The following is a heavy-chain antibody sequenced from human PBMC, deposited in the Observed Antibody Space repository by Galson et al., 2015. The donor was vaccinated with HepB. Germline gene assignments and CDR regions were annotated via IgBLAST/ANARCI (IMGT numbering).Heavy chain of an antibody. V-gene: IGHV4-59*01. CDR3: ARASIEIAAADTVAFDI. CDR1: GGSIIPYY. Sequence: VTLSLTCTVSGGSIIPYYWSWIRQPPGKGLEWIGYIYYSGSTNYNPSLKSRVTISVDTSKNQFYLKLSSVTAADSAVYYGARASIEIAAADTVAFDIWGQGTLVAVSS. J-gene: IGHJ4*02. D-gene: IGHD6-13*01. CDR2: IYYSGST.